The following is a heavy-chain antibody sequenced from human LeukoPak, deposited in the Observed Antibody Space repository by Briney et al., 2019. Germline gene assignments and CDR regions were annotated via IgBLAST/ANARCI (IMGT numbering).Heavy chain of an antibody. D-gene: IGHD3-9*01. Sequence: ASVKVSCKASGYTFTSYAMNWVRQAPGQGLEWMGWVNTNTGNPTYAQGFTGRFVFSLDTSVSTAYLQISSLKAEGTAVYYCAREARYFDWSALNNWFDPWGQGTLVTVSS. J-gene: IGHJ5*02. CDR3: AREARYFDWSALNNWFDP. CDR2: VNTNTGNP. V-gene: IGHV7-4-1*02. CDR1: GYTFTSYA.